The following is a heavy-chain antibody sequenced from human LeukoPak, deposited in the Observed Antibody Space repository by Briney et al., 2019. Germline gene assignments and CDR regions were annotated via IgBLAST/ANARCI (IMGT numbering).Heavy chain of an antibody. CDR2: ISSSSSYT. D-gene: IGHD6-19*01. Sequence: GGSLRLSCAASGFTFSDYYMNWIRQAPGEGLEWVSYISSSSSYTNYADSVKGRFTISRDNAKKSLYLQMNSLRAEDTAVYYCARILAEASFHPFDYWGQGTLVTVSS. CDR3: ARILAEASFHPFDY. J-gene: IGHJ4*02. CDR1: GFTFSDYY. V-gene: IGHV3-11*03.